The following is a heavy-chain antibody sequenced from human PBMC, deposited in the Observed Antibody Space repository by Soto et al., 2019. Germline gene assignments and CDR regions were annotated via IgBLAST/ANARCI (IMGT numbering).Heavy chain of an antibody. J-gene: IGHJ6*02. V-gene: IGHV3-49*04. Sequence: PGGSLRLSCRTSGFTFGDYIMSWVRQAPGKGLEWVGFIRSKAYGERTEYAASVKGGFTISRDDSGGIAYLQMNGLKTEDTAVYYCTRDSVDYVRYYKYGMDVWGQGTTVTVSS. CDR2: IRSKAYGERT. D-gene: IGHD3-10*02. CDR1: GFTFGDYI. CDR3: TRDSVDYVRYYKYGMDV.